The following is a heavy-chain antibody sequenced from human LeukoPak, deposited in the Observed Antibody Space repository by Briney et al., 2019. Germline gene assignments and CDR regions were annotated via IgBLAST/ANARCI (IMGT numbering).Heavy chain of an antibody. D-gene: IGHD4-17*01. CDR3: ARDSYGDANFDS. CDR2: ISDSGGST. J-gene: IGHJ4*02. Sequence: GGSLSLSCAASGFTFSSYALSWVRQAPGKGLEWVSGISDSGGSTYYADSVKGRFTISRDNSKNTLYLQMNSLRAEDTAVYYCARDSYGDANFDSWGQGTLVTVSS. V-gene: IGHV3-23*01. CDR1: GFTFSSYA.